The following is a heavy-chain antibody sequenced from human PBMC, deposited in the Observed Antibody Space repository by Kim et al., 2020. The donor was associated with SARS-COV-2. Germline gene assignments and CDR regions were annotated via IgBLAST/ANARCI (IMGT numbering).Heavy chain of an antibody. Sequence: GGSLRLSCAASGFTFSSYAMSWVRQAPGKGLEWVSAISGSGGSTYYADSVKGRFTISRDNSKNTLYLQMNSLRAEDTAVYYCAKSPKRGYDYGDYLHDYWGQGTLVTVSS. V-gene: IGHV3-23*01. J-gene: IGHJ4*02. D-gene: IGHD4-17*01. CDR2: ISGSGGST. CDR1: GFTFSSYA. CDR3: AKSPKRGYDYGDYLHDY.